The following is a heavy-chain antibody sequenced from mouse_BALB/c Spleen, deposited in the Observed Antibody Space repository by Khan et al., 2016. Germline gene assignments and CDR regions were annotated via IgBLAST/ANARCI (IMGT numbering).Heavy chain of an antibody. CDR1: GYTFTNYG. J-gene: IGHJ1*01. V-gene: IGHV9-3-1*01. Sequence: QIQLVQSGPELKRPGKTVKISCKASGYTFTNYGINWVKQAPAKGLKWMGWINTYSGESTYADDFKGRFAFSLETSANTAYLQFNNLKNEDTATYSCARYRYYGGSSTWLDVWGEGTTVTVSA. CDR2: INTYSGES. CDR3: ARYRYYGGSSTWLDV. D-gene: IGHD1-1*01.